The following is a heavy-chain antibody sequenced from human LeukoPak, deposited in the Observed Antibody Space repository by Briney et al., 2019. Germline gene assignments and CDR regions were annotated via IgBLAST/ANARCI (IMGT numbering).Heavy chain of an antibody. CDR1: GYSFASYW. CDR3: TRLHPGASSYPDY. Sequence: GESLKISCKGSGYSFASYWIGWVRQMPGKGLEWIASIYPGDSDTRYRPSFQGQVTISDDASINTAYLQWSSLKASDTALYYCTRLHPGASSYPDYWGQGTLVTVSS. J-gene: IGHJ4*02. CDR2: IYPGDSDT. V-gene: IGHV5-51*01. D-gene: IGHD3-16*02.